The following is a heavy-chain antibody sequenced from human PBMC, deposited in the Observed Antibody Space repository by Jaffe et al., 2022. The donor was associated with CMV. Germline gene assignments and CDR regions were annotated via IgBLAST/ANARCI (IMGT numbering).Heavy chain of an antibody. CDR1: GFSLSTTAVG. CDR3: AHSLGTWLQPKTYYFDN. D-gene: IGHD5-12*01. V-gene: IGHV2-5*01. Sequence: QITLKESGPTLVKPTQTLTLTCTFSGFSLSTTAVGVGWIRQPPGKALEWLAVIYWNDETRYSPSLRRRLTITKDTSKNQVVLTMTNMDPVDTATYYCAHSLGTWLQPKTYYFDNWGQGTLVTVSS. J-gene: IGHJ4*02. CDR2: IYWNDET.